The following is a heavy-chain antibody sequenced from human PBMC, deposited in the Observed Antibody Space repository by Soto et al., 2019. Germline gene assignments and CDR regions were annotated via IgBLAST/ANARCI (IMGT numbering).Heavy chain of an antibody. D-gene: IGHD2-2*01. J-gene: IGHJ6*02. CDR2: IIPISGTA. CDR1: GGTFSSYA. CDR3: ARSQGSRSSLEIYYYYYYGMDV. Sequence: QVQLVQSEAEVKKPGSSVKVSCKASGGTFSSYAISWVRQAPGQGIEWMGGIIPISGTANYAQKFQGRVTINDDEYTSTAYMELSSLRSDDTAVYFCARSQGSRSSLEIYYYYYYGMDVWGQGTTVTVSS. V-gene: IGHV1-69*01.